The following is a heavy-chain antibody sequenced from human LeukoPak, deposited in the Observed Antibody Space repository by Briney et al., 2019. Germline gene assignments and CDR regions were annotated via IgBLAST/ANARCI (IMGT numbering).Heavy chain of an antibody. D-gene: IGHD3-3*01. CDR3: AREGSFYRY. CDR1: GFTFSNYW. V-gene: IGHV3-7*04. J-gene: IGHJ4*02. Sequence: GGALRLSCAASGFTFSNYWMSWVRQAPGKGLEWVANIKQDGSEKYYVDSVKGRFTISRDNAKNSLSLQMNSLRAEDTAVYYCAREGSFYRYWGQGTLVTVSS. CDR2: IKQDGSEK.